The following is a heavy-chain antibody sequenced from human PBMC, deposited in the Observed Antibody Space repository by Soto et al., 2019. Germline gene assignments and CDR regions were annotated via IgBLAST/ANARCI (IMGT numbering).Heavy chain of an antibody. CDR2: ISGYNGNT. J-gene: IGHJ3*01. D-gene: IGHD4-17*01. CDR3: ARESATTHDGFDL. Sequence: QVQVVQSGAEVKKPGASVKVSCKTSGYTFTSYDISWVRQAPGQGLEWMGWISGYNGNTNYAQKLQGRVTMTTDTSTSTAYLELRSLRSDDTAVYYCARESATTHDGFDLGGQGTMVIVSS. CDR1: GYTFTSYD. V-gene: IGHV1-18*01.